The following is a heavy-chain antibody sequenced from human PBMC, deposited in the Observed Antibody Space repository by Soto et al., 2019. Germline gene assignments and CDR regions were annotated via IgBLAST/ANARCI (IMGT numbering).Heavy chain of an antibody. J-gene: IGHJ4*02. Sequence: EVQLLESGGGLVQPGGSLRLSCAAAGFTFSIYAMSWVRQAPGKGLEWVSAISGSGGSTYYADSVKGRITISRDNSKSTRYLQMNSLRADDTAVYYCAKATRGGAATLIRDYWGQGTLVTVSS. CDR3: AKATRGGAATLIRDY. D-gene: IGHD6-13*01. CDR2: ISGSGGST. V-gene: IGHV3-23*01. CDR1: GFTFSIYA.